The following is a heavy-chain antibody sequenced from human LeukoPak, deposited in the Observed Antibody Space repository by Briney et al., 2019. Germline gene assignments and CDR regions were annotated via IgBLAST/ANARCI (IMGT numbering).Heavy chain of an antibody. D-gene: IGHD3-10*01. V-gene: IGHV3-53*01. Sequence: GSLRLSCAASGFTVSSNYMSWVRQAPGKGLEWVSVIYSGGSTYYADSVKGRFTISRDNSKNTLYLQMNSLRVEDTAVYYCVRDRITMVRGVRNWFDPWGQGTLVTVSS. CDR2: IYSGGST. CDR1: GFTVSSNY. CDR3: VRDRITMVRGVRNWFDP. J-gene: IGHJ5*02.